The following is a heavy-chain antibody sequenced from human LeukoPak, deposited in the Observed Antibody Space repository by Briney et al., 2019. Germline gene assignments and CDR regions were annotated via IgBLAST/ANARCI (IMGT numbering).Heavy chain of an antibody. J-gene: IGHJ6*03. CDR3: AKEGRMIVVGKYYYMYV. V-gene: IGHV3-33*06. CDR1: GFTFSSYA. D-gene: IGHD3-22*01. Sequence: PGRPLRLSCAASGFTFSSYAMHWVRQAPGKGLEWVAVIWFDGSKKYYADSVKGRFTISRDNSKKTLYLQMNSLRAEDTAVYYCAKEGRMIVVGKYYYMYVWGKGTTVTVSS. CDR2: IWFDGSKK.